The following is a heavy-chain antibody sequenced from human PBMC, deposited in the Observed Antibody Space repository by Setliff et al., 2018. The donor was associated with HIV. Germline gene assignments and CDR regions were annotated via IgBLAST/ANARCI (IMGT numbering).Heavy chain of an antibody. CDR2: ISYDARNK. J-gene: IGHJ5*02. CDR3: AKIPSYASIKYNWFDP. Sequence: GGSLRLSCAASGFTFNSYGIHWVRQAPGKGLEWVAVISYDARNKFYADSVRGRFTISRDNSKNTVSLQMDTLRPEDTALYYCAKIPSYASIKYNWFDPWGQGTLVTVSS. D-gene: IGHD3-10*01. CDR1: GFTFNSYG. V-gene: IGHV3-30*19.